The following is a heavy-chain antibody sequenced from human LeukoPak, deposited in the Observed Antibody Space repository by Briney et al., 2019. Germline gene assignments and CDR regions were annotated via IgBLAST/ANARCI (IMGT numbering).Heavy chain of an antibody. Sequence: GSSVKVSCKASGGTFSSYGISWVRQAPGQGLEWMGWISAYNGNTNYAQKLQGRVTMTTDTSTSTAYMELRSLRSDDTAVYYCARVGAYCGGDCYLFDYWGQGTLVTVSS. D-gene: IGHD2-21*02. V-gene: IGHV1-18*01. CDR1: GGTFSSYG. CDR3: ARVGAYCGGDCYLFDY. J-gene: IGHJ4*02. CDR2: ISAYNGNT.